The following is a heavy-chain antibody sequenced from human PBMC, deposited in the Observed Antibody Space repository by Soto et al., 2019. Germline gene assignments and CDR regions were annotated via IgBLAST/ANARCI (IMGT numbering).Heavy chain of an antibody. D-gene: IGHD6-19*01. CDR3: ARANYGQWLAY. Sequence: PSETLSLTCTVSGGSISSYYWSWIRQPPGKGLEWIGYIYYSGITNYNPSLKSRVTISVDTSKNQFSLKLSSVTAADTAVYYCARANYGQWLAYWGQGTLVTVSS. CDR2: IYYSGIT. J-gene: IGHJ4*02. CDR1: GGSISSYY. V-gene: IGHV4-59*01.